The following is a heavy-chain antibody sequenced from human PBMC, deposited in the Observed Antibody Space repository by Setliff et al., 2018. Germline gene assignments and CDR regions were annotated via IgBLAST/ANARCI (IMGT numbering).Heavy chain of an antibody. CDR3: TTGPRDSRNYMTWLDS. J-gene: IGHJ5*01. CDR2: IKSKGEDETT. D-gene: IGHD3-3*01. V-gene: IGHV3-15*01. CDR1: GITFKNAW. Sequence: GESLKISCAASGITFKNAWMTWVRQAPGKGLEWVGRIKSKGEDETTNFAASVKGRFSLSRDDSRNMIYLQMSSLKIEDTAFYYCTTGPRDSRNYMTWLDSWGPGTQVTVSS.